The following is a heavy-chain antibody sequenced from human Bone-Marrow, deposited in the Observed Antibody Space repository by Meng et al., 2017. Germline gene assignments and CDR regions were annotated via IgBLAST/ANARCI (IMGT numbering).Heavy chain of an antibody. CDR1: GDSVSSNSAA. J-gene: IGHJ4*02. CDR2: TYYRSKWYN. Sequence: SETLSLTCAVSGDSVSSNSAAWNWIRQSPSRGLEWLGRTYYRSKWYNDYAVSVKSRITINPDTSKNQFSLQLNSVTPEDTAVYYCARAPHGTGDWDPQDYWGQGTLVTVSS. CDR3: ARAPHGTGDWDPQDY. V-gene: IGHV6-1*01. D-gene: IGHD7-27*01.